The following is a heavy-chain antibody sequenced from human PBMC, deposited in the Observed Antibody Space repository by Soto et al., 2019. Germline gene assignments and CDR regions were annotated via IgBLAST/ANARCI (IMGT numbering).Heavy chain of an antibody. CDR1: GGSISSGGYY. CDR3: ARAFSSGNYVLHY. V-gene: IGHV4-31*03. D-gene: IGHD3-10*01. CDR2: IYYSGST. Sequence: TLSLTCTVSGGSISSGGYYWSWIRQQPGKGLEWIGYIYYSGSTYYNPSLKSRVTISVDTSKNQFSLKLSSVTAADTAVYYCARAFSSGNYVLHYWGQGTLVTVSS. J-gene: IGHJ4*02.